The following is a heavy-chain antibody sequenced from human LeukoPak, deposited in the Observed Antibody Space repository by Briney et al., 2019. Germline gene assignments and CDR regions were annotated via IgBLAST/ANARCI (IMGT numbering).Heavy chain of an antibody. CDR1: GFTFKTYS. V-gene: IGHV3-21*01. J-gene: IGHJ6*04. Sequence: GGSLRLSCAASGFTFKTYSMNWVRQAPGKGLERVASISSTSSYLYYTDSVKGRFTLSRDNARNSLDLQMNSLRAEDTAIYYCARDGGRMDVWGKGTTVTVSS. CDR3: ARDGGRMDV. CDR2: ISSTSSYL.